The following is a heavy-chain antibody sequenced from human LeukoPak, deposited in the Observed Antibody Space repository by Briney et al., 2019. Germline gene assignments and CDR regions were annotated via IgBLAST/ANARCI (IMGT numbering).Heavy chain of an antibody. CDR1: GDSISTYY. D-gene: IGHD6-19*01. CDR3: ARGVWLARDF. J-gene: IGHJ4*02. Sequence: PSETLSPTCTISGDSISTYYWSWIRQSPGKRLEWIGDVNLSGRTNYNPSLNYNPSLKSRVSISIDTSKNQFSLKLSSVTAADTAVYYCARGVWLARDFWGQGTLVTVSS. V-gene: IGHV4-59*01. CDR2: VNLSGRT.